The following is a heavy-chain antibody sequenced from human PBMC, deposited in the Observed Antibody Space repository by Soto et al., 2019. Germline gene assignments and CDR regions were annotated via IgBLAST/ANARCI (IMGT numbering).Heavy chain of an antibody. D-gene: IGHD3-16*01. Sequence: PSETLSLTCAVYGGSFSGYYWSWIRQPPGKGLEWIGEINHSGSTNYNPSLKSRVTISVDTSKNQFSLKLSSVTAADTAVYYCARPRTLTPRYDYYYGMDVWVEGTTATVSA. V-gene: IGHV4-34*01. CDR3: ARPRTLTPRYDYYYGMDV. J-gene: IGHJ6*04. CDR2: INHSGST. CDR1: GGSFSGYY.